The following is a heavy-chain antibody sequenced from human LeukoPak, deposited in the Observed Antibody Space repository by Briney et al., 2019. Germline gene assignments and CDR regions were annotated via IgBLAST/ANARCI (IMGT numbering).Heavy chain of an antibody. CDR2: INHSGST. D-gene: IGHD6-13*01. V-gene: IGHV4-34*01. CDR3: ARGPSSLRTANPSIAAALNHCFDY. J-gene: IGHJ4*02. CDR1: GGSFSGYY. Sequence: SETLSLTCAVYGGSFSGYYWSWIRQPPGKGLEWIGEINHSGSTNYNPSLKSRVTISVDTSKNQFSLKLSSVTAADTAVYYCARGPSSLRTANPSIAAALNHCFDYWGQGTLVTVSS.